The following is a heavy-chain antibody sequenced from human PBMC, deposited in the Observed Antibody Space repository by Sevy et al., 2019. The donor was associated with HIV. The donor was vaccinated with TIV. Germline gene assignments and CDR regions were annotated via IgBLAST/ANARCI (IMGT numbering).Heavy chain of an antibody. CDR2: ISGSGCST. Sequence: GGSLRLSCAASGFTFSSYAMSWVRQAPGKGLEWVSAISGSGCSTYYADSVKGRFTISRDNSKNTLYLQMNSLRAEDTAVYYCAKGYSGYDSDRWGAFDIWGQGTMVTVSS. J-gene: IGHJ3*02. CDR1: GFTFSSYA. D-gene: IGHD5-12*01. CDR3: AKGYSGYDSDRWGAFDI. V-gene: IGHV3-23*01.